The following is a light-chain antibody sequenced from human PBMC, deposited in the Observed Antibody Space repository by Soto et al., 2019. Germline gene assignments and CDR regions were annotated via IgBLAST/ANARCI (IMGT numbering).Light chain of an antibody. CDR2: GAS. CDR3: QQRSVWPWT. CDR1: QSVSSSY. J-gene: IGKJ1*01. Sequence: EIVMTPSPATLSLSPGERATLPCRASQSVSSSYLAWYQQKPGQAPRLLIYGASSRATGIPDRFSGSGSGTDFTLTISGLEPEGFAVFYCQQRSVWPWTFGQGTKVDI. V-gene: IGKV3D-20*02.